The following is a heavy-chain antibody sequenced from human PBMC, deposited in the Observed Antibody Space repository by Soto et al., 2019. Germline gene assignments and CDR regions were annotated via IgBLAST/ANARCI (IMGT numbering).Heavy chain of an antibody. CDR3: AIGLRASAGRDYFQY. J-gene: IGHJ1*01. CDR2: IWYDGSNT. Sequence: QVQLVESGGGVVQPGRSLTLSCAASGFIFSSYGMHWVRQAPGKGLQWVAVIWYDGSNTYYADSVKGRFTISRDNSKNTLYLQMNSLRAEDTAVYYCAIGLRASAGRDYFQYWGQGTLVTVSS. D-gene: IGHD6-13*01. V-gene: IGHV3-33*01. CDR1: GFIFSSYG.